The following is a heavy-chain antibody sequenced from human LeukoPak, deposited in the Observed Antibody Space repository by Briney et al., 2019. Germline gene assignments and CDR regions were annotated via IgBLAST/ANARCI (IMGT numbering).Heavy chain of an antibody. V-gene: IGHV3-23*01. Sequence: PGGSLRLSCAASGFTFSSNAMSWVRQAPGKGLEWVSGISDSGGSTYYADSVKGRFTISRGNSKNTLYLQMNSLRAEDTAIYYCAKDPRRSDPWGQGTLVTVSS. D-gene: IGHD5-24*01. CDR1: GFTFSSNA. J-gene: IGHJ5*02. CDR3: AKDPRRSDP. CDR2: ISDSGGST.